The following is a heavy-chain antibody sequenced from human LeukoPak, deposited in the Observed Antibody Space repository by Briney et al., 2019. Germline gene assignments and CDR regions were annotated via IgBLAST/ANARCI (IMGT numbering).Heavy chain of an antibody. CDR1: GFTSSRYW. V-gene: IGHV3-7*01. CDR3: ARGGTYDI. CDR2: IKQDGSQK. Sequence: GGSLRLSCVASGFTSSRYWMTWFRQAPGKGLEWVANIKQDGSQKNYVDSVKGRFTISRDNAKKSLYLQMNSLGGEDTAVYFCARGGTYDIWGQGTRVTVSS. J-gene: IGHJ3*02.